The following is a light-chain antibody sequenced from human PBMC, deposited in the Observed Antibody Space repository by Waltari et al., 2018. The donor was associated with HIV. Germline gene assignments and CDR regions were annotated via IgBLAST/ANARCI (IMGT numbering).Light chain of an antibody. Sequence: YVLTQAPSVSVAPGQTATISCGNIGRKSVQWYRQKPGRAHRLVVRDDVDRSSGIPARFSGARSGERATLTIRGVEAGDEADYYCQVWDRSYKEAVFGGGT. V-gene: IGLV3-21*02. J-gene: IGLJ2*01. CDR2: DDV. CDR1: NIGRKS. CDR3: QVWDRSYKEAV.